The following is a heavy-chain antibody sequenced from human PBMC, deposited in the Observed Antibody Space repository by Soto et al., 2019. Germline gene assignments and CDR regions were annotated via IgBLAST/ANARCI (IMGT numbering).Heavy chain of an antibody. CDR1: VFTFSSDS. Sequence: GGSLRLSCAASVFTFSSDSMNWVRQAPVKGLEWVSSISFSSTYIYYADSVKGRFTISRDNAKKSLYLDMNSLRADDSAVYYCARDGKPASVHAWFDSWGQGTLVTVSS. J-gene: IGHJ5*01. CDR2: ISFSSTYI. D-gene: IGHD2-2*02. V-gene: IGHV3-21*01. CDR3: ARDGKPASVHAWFDS.